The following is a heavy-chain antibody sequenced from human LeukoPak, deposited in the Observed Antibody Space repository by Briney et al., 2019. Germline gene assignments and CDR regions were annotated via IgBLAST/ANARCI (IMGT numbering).Heavy chain of an antibody. D-gene: IGHD3-3*01. CDR2: MNPNSGNT. CDR1: GYTFTSYD. J-gene: IGHJ4*02. Sequence: ASVKVSCKASGYTFTSYDINWVRQATGQGLEWMGWMNPNSGNTGYAQKFQGRVTMTRNTSISTAYMELSSLRSEDTAVYYFARADRVVIAEYYFDYWGQGTLVTVSS. CDR3: ARADRVVIAEYYFDY. V-gene: IGHV1-8*01.